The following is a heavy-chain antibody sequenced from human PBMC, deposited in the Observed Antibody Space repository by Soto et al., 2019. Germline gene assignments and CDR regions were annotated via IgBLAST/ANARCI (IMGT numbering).Heavy chain of an antibody. D-gene: IGHD3-22*01. J-gene: IGHJ1*01. CDR3: ATLDYEGRFAYFQH. V-gene: IGHV1-24*01. Sequence: GASVKVSCKVSGYTLTELSMHWVRQAPGKGLEWMGGFDPEDGETIYAQKFQGRVTMNEDTSTDTAYMELSSLRSEDTAVYYCATLDYEGRFAYFQHWGQGTLVTVSS. CDR2: FDPEDGET. CDR1: GYTLTELS.